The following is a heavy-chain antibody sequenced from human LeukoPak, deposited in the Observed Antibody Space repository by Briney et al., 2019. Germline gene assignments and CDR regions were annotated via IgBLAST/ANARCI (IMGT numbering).Heavy chain of an antibody. V-gene: IGHV4-34*01. CDR1: GGSFNDYD. D-gene: IGHD5-18*01. CDR3: ARGSRIQLWSLRGVFDY. CDR2: INESGAT. J-gene: IGHJ4*02. Sequence: PSETLSLTCSVYGGSFNDYDWSWVRQAPGRGLQWIGEINESGATNCDPSLKSRVTISVDTSKNQFSLKLSSVTAADTAVYYCARGSRIQLWSLRGVFDYWGQGTLVTVSS.